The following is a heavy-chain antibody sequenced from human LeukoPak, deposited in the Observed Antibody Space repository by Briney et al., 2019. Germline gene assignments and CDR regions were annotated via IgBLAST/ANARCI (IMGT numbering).Heavy chain of an antibody. J-gene: IGHJ3*02. D-gene: IGHD1-26*01. Sequence: GRSLRLSCAASGFTFSKYWLHWLRQAPGKGLVWVSRINPDDKSASYADSVKGRFTIARDDARKTLYLQMNSLRAEDTAVYYCLTIVEATFDAFDIWGQGTMVTVSS. V-gene: IGHV3-74*01. CDR1: GFTFSKYW. CDR3: LTIVEATFDAFDI. CDR2: INPDDKSA.